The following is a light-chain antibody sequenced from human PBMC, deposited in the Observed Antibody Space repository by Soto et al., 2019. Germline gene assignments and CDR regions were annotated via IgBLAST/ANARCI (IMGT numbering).Light chain of an antibody. V-gene: IGKV3-15*01. CDR2: GAS. CDR1: PSVSGN. Sequence: EIVMTQSPATLSVSPGERDTLSCRASPSVSGNLAWYQQKPGQAPRLLIYGASARATGIPGRFSGSVSGTEYTRTIRSLKSEYFAVYYCQQYNNWPKSFGQGTSVENK. CDR3: QQYNNWPKS. J-gene: IGKJ1*01.